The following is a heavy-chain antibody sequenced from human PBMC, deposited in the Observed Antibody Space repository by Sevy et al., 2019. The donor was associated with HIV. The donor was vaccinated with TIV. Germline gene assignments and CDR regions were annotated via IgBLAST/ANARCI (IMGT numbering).Heavy chain of an antibody. CDR2: IKQDGSVK. J-gene: IGHJ4*02. V-gene: IGHV3-7*01. Sequence: GGSLRLSCVPSGFTLNSYWMSWVRQAPGKGLEWVANIKQDGSVKYYVDSVKGRFTISRDNARNLLYLQMNSLRVEDTALYYCVRAIAADGSFWGQGTLVTVSS. CDR3: VRAIAADGSF. CDR1: GFTLNSYW. D-gene: IGHD6-13*01.